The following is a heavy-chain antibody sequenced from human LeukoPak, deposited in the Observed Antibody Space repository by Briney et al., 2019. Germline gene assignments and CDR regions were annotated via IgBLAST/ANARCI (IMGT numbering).Heavy chain of an antibody. V-gene: IGHV4-31*03. CDR2: THYSGST. J-gene: IGHJ6*02. D-gene: IGHD3-10*01. Sequence: PSETLSLTCTVSGGSISSGDYYWSWIRQHPGKGLEWIGYTHYSGSTRYNPSLMSRATISVDTSNNQFSLKLSSVTAADTAVYYCARSRGVLLWFGASVYYYGMDVWGQGTTVTVSS. CDR3: ARSRGVLLWFGASVYYYGMDV. CDR1: GGSISSGDYY.